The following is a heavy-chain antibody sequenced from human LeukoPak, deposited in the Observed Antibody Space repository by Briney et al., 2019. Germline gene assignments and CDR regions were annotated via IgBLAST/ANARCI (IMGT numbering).Heavy chain of an antibody. V-gene: IGHV3-64*04. CDR3: AKDPDILTGYFDY. J-gene: IGHJ4*02. D-gene: IGHD3-9*01. CDR1: GFTFSSYA. Sequence: PGGSLRLSCSASGFTFSSYAMHWVRQAPGKGLEYVSAISSNGGSTYYADSVKGRFTISRDNSKNTLYLQMNSLRAEDTAVYYCAKDPDILTGYFDYWGQGTLVTVSS. CDR2: ISSNGGST.